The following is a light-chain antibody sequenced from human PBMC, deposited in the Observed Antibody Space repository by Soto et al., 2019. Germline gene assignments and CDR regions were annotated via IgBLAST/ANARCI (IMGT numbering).Light chain of an antibody. CDR1: SSDVGGYNY. CDR3: CSYAGSYYV. V-gene: IGLV2-11*01. CDR2: DVS. Sequence: QSALTQPRSVSGSPGQSVTISCTGTSSDVGGYNYVSWYQQHPGKAPKLMIYDVSTRPSGVPDRFSGSKSGNTASLTISGLQAEDGADYYCCSYAGSYYVFGTGTKLTVL. J-gene: IGLJ1*01.